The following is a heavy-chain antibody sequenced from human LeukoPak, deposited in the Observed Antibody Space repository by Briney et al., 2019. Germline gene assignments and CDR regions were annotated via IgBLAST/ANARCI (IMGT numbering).Heavy chain of an antibody. V-gene: IGHV4-39*07. D-gene: IGHD2-2*01. J-gene: IGHJ6*02. Sequence: MPSETLSLTCTVSGGSISSGTSYWGWIRQSPGKGLEWIGSLYYSGSTNYNPSLKSRVTISVDTSKNQFSLKLSSVTAADTAVYYCARVGYCSNPPRLCYGMDVWGQGTTVTVSS. CDR1: GGSISSGTSY. CDR3: ARVGYCSNPPRLCYGMDV. CDR2: LYYSGST.